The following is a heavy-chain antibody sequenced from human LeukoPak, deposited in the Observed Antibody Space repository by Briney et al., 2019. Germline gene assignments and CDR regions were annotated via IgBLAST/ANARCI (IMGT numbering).Heavy chain of an antibody. CDR2: ISYDGANE. J-gene: IGHJ4*02. D-gene: IGHD6-6*01. V-gene: IGHV3-30-3*01. Sequence: PGGSLRLSCAASRFTFSNFVMHRFRQTPGRGLEWVALISYDGANENYADSVKGRFTISRDNSKNTLYLQMNSLRPEDTAVYYCARAYSSSSASWFDYWGQGTLVTVSS. CDR1: RFTFSNFV. CDR3: ARAYSSSSASWFDY.